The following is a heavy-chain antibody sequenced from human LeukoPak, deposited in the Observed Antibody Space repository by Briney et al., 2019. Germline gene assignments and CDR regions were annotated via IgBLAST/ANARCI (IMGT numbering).Heavy chain of an antibody. J-gene: IGHJ4*02. V-gene: IGHV3-30*04. CDR1: GFTFSSYA. D-gene: IGHD3-9*01. Sequence: AGGSLRLSCAASGFTFSSYAMHWVRQAPGKGLEWVAVISYDGSNKYYADSVKGRFTISRDNSKNTLYLQMNSLRAEDTAVYYCARGVDYDILTGYDYWGQGTLVTVSS. CDR2: ISYDGSNK. CDR3: ARGVDYDILTGYDY.